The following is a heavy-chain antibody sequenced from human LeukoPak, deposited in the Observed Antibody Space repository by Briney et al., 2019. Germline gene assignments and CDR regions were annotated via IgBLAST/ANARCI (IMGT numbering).Heavy chain of an antibody. CDR3: ARHRPGERRFDP. CDR2: IYYTGST. J-gene: IGHJ5*02. Sequence: PSETLSLTCTVSGGSISSYYWSWIRQPPGKGLEWIAFIYYTGSTHYNPSLKSRVTVSVDTSKNQISLKLSSVTAADTAVYYCARHRPGERRFDPWGQGTLVTVSS. D-gene: IGHD3-16*01. CDR1: GGSISSYY. V-gene: IGHV4-59*08.